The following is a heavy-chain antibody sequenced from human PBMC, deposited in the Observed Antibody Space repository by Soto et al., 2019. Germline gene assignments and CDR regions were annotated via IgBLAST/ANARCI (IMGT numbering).Heavy chain of an antibody. J-gene: IGHJ5*02. CDR3: AKGTYGGYGLGWFDP. CDR1: GFTFSSYG. V-gene: IGHV3-30*18. D-gene: IGHD4-17*01. Sequence: QVQLVESGGGVVQPGRSLRLSCAASGFTFSSYGMHWVRQAPGKGLEWVAVISYDGSNKYYADSVKGRFTISRDNSKNTLYLQMKSLRAEDRAVYYCAKGTYGGYGLGWFDPWGQGTLVTVSS. CDR2: ISYDGSNK.